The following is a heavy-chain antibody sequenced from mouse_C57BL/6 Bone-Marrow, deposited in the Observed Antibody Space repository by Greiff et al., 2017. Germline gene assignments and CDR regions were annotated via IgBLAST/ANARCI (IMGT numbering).Heavy chain of an antibody. CDR3: ARDYGSRGAMDY. CDR1: GYTFTSYW. D-gene: IGHD1-1*01. J-gene: IGHJ4*01. Sequence: VQLQQPGAELVKPGASVKLSCKASGYTFTSYWMHWVKQRPGQGLEWIGMIHPDSGSTNYNEKFKSKATLTVDKSSSTAYMQLSSLTSEDSAVYYCARDYGSRGAMDYWGQGTSVTVSS. CDR2: IHPDSGST. V-gene: IGHV1-64*01.